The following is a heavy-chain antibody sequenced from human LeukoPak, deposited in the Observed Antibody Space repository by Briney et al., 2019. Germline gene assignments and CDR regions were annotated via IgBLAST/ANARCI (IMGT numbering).Heavy chain of an antibody. CDR3: ARDVVVTGSPADNYYYYGMDV. Sequence: GASVKVSCKASGYTFTSYDINWVRQATGQGLEWMGWMNPNSGNTGYAQKFQGRVTMTRNTSISTAYMELSSLRSEDTAVCYCARDVVVTGSPADNYYYYGMDVWGQGTTVTVSS. CDR2: MNPNSGNT. D-gene: IGHD2-21*02. CDR1: GYTFTSYD. V-gene: IGHV1-8*01. J-gene: IGHJ6*02.